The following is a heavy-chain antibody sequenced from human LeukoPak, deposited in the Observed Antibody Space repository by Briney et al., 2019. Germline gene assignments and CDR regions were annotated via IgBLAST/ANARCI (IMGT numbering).Heavy chain of an antibody. J-gene: IGHJ6*03. D-gene: IGHD5-18*01. CDR2: ISYDGSNK. V-gene: IGHV3-30*18. CDR3: AKDRGGYSYGSFYYYYYMDV. CDR1: GFTFSSYG. Sequence: GGSLRLSCAASGFTFSSYGMHWVRQAPGKGLEWVAVISYDGSNKYYADSVKGRFTISRDNSKNTLYLQMNSLRAEDTAVYYCAKDRGGYSYGSFYYYYYMDVWGKGTTVTVSS.